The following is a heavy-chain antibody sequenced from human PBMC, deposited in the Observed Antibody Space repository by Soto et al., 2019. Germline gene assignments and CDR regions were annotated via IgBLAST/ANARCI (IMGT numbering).Heavy chain of an antibody. V-gene: IGHV1-69*13. CDR2: IIPIFGTA. CDR3: AREGRDGYIHRYFQH. CDR1: GGTFSSYA. D-gene: IGHD5-12*01. Sequence: ASVKVSCKASGGTFSSYAISWVRQAPGQGLEWMGGIIPIFGTANYAQKFQGRVTITADESTSTAYMELSSLRSEDTAVYYCAREGRDGYIHRYFQHWGQGTLVTAPQ. J-gene: IGHJ1*01.